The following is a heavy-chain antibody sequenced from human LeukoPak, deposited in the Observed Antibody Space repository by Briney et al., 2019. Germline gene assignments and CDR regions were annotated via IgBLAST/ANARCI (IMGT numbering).Heavy chain of an antibody. CDR1: GFTFNNYG. D-gene: IGHD3-22*01. V-gene: IGHV3-20*04. CDR2: INWNGGST. Sequence: GGSLRLSCAASGFTFNNYGMHWVRQAPGKGLEWVSGINWNGGSTGYADSVKGRFTISRDNAKNSLYLQMNSLRAEDTALYYCAVLTGKYYYDSSGYYSDWGQGTLVTVSS. CDR3: AVLTGKYYYDSSGYYSD. J-gene: IGHJ4*02.